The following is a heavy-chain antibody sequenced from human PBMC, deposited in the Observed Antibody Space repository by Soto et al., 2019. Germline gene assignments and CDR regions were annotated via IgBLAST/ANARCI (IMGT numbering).Heavy chain of an antibody. J-gene: IGHJ4*02. CDR3: ARHMPGSSPI. D-gene: IGHD6-6*01. Sequence: RQMKEKGLEWMGIIYPGDSDTRYSPSFQGQVTISADKSISTAYLQWSSLKASDTAMYYGARHMPGSSPIWGKGTLVTVSS. CDR2: IYPGDSDT. V-gene: IGHV5-51*01.